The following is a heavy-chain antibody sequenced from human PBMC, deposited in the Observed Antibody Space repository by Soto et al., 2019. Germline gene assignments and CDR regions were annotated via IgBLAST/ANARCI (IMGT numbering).Heavy chain of an antibody. D-gene: IGHD6-19*01. J-gene: IGHJ5*02. Sequence: QITLKESGPTRVKPTQTLTLTCIFSGFSLRTSGVGVGWIRQPPGKALEWLGFIYWNDDKRYSPSLKSRLTITKDTSKNQVVLTMTNMDPVDTATYYCAKSGSSGWYGWFDPWGQGTLVTVSS. V-gene: IGHV2-5*01. CDR1: GFSLRTSGVG. CDR2: IYWNDDK. CDR3: AKSGSSGWYGWFDP.